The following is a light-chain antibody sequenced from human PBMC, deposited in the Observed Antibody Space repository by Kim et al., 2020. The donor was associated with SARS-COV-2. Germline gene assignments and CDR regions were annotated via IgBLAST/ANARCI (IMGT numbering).Light chain of an antibody. V-gene: IGLV2-14*03. CDR1: SSDIGGYNY. J-gene: IGLJ2*01. Sequence: QSALTQPASVSGSPGQSITISCTGTSSDIGGYNYVSWYQQHPGKAPKVMIYDVTNRPSGVSDRFSGSKSGNTASLTISGLQAEDEGDYYCSSYTGTSTLFGGGTKLTVL. CDR2: DVT. CDR3: SSYTGTSTL.